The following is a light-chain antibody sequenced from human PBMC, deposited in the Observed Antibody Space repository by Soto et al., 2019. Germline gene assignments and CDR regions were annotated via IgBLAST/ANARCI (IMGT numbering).Light chain of an antibody. Sequence: QSALTQPPSASGTPGQRVAISCSGSNSNIGRNPVNWYQQLPGTAPKLLTYSENQRPSGVPDRFSGSKSGTSASLAISGLQSEDEADYYCAAWDDRLNGYVFGTGTKVTVL. J-gene: IGLJ1*01. CDR1: NSNIGRNP. V-gene: IGLV1-44*01. CDR2: SEN. CDR3: AAWDDRLNGYV.